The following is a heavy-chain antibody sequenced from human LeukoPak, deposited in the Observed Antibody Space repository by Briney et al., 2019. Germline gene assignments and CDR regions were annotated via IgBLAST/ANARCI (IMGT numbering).Heavy chain of an antibody. J-gene: IGHJ4*02. Sequence: RAGGSLRLSCAASGFTSSSYAMSWVRQAPGKGLEWVSAISGSGGSTYYADSVKGRFTISRDNSKNTLYLQMNSLRAEDTAVYYCAKDLVAAADLDYWGQGTLVTVSS. CDR3: AKDLVAAADLDY. CDR2: ISGSGGST. V-gene: IGHV3-23*01. D-gene: IGHD6-13*01. CDR1: GFTSSSYA.